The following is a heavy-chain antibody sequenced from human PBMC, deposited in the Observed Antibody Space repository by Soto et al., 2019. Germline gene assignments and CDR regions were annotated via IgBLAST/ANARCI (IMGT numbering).Heavy chain of an antibody. CDR1: GYTFTSYG. CDR2: ISAYNGNT. D-gene: IGHD4-17*01. Sequence: VASVKVSCKASGYTFTSYGISWVRQAPGQGVEWMGWISAYNGNTDYALKLQGRVTMTTDTSTSTAYMELRSLRSDDTAVYYCARDVGPGGYGDYGRVYYYYYYYMDVWGKGTTVTVSS. V-gene: IGHV1-18*01. J-gene: IGHJ6*03. CDR3: ARDVGPGGYGDYGRVYYYYYYYMDV.